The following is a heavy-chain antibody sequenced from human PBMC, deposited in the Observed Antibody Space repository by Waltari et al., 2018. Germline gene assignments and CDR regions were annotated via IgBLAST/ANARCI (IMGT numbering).Heavy chain of an antibody. CDR3: ARGKAFDP. V-gene: IGHV3-21*06. Sequence: VRLVESGGGRVEPGESLRPSCVGSGVRFDEYSMNWVRQAPGKGLEWVSSLNNGGDYKGYADSVEGRFTISRDNDKNTVYLQMNDLRVDDTAIYYCARGKAFDPWGQGTRVNVSS. CDR1: GVRFDEYS. CDR2: LNNGGDYK. J-gene: IGHJ5*02.